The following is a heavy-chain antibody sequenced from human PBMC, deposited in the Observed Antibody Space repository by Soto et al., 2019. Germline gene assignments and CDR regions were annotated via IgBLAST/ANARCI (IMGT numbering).Heavy chain of an antibody. CDR2: ISYDGTNK. CDR1: GFTFSSYG. D-gene: IGHD1-26*01. Sequence: SLRLSCAGSGFTFSSYGIHWVRQAPGKGLEWVALISYDGTNKYYADSVKGRFTISRDNSKNTLYLQIDSLRAEDTAMYYCAKDRGAYTSSYYEGYFGYWGQGTLVTVSS. V-gene: IGHV3-30*18. J-gene: IGHJ4*02. CDR3: AKDRGAYTSSYYEGYFGY.